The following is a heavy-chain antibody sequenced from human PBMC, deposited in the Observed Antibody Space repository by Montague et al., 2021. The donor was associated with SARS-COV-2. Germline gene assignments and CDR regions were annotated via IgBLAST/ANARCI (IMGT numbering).Heavy chain of an antibody. CDR1: GDSISSYY. V-gene: IGHV4-59*01. D-gene: IGHD3-10*01. CDR2: SYYSGST. Sequence: SETLSLTCTVSGDSISSYYWSWIRQPPGKGLEWIGYSYYSGSTNYNPSLKSRVTISVDTSKNQFSLKLGSVTAADTAVYYCAREGSGRGYYYYGIDVWGRGTTVTVS. J-gene: IGHJ6*02. CDR3: AREGSGRGYYYYGIDV.